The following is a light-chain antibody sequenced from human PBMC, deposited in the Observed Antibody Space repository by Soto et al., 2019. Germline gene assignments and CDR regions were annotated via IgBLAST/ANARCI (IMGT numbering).Light chain of an antibody. Sequence: IVLTQSPGTLSLSPGERATLSCRASQSVSNNYLAWYQQKPGQAPRLLIYGASNRATGIPDRFSGSGSGTEFTLTISNLQSEDFAVYYCQQYNNWPLTFGGGTKVDI. CDR3: QQYNNWPLT. V-gene: IGKV3D-15*01. J-gene: IGKJ4*01. CDR2: GAS. CDR1: QSVSNN.